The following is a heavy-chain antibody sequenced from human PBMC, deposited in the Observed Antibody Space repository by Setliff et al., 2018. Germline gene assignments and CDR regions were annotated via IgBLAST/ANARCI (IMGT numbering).Heavy chain of an antibody. CDR2: TIPNFGTT. V-gene: IGHV1-69*05. CDR3: AREGVDTRSSTDYRYYMDV. Sequence: GASVKVSCKASGGTFSSYGISWVRQAPGQGLEWLGGTIPNFGTTNYAQEFQGRVTIITDESTSTAYMELSSLRFEDTAVYYCAREGVDTRSSTDYRYYMDVWGKGTTVTLSS. D-gene: IGHD5-18*01. CDR1: GGTFSSYG. J-gene: IGHJ6*03.